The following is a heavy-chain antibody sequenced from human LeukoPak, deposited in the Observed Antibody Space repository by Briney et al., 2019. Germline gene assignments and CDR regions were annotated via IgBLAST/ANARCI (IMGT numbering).Heavy chain of an antibody. CDR1: GGTFSSYA. CDR3: ARDDVTMVRGVIITLYYYGMDV. Sequence: ASVKVSCKASGGTFSSYAISWVGQAPGQGLEWMGGIIPIFGTANYAQKFQGRVTITADESTSTAYMELSSLRSEDTAVYYCARDDVTMVRGVIITLYYYGMDVWGQGTTVTVSS. J-gene: IGHJ6*02. V-gene: IGHV1-69*13. CDR2: IIPIFGTA. D-gene: IGHD3-10*01.